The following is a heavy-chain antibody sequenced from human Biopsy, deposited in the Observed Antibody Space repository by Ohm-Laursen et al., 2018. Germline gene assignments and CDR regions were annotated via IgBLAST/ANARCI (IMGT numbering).Heavy chain of an antibody. CDR1: GDSVSSGSFY. D-gene: IGHD6-19*01. CDR2: IYDRGSTA. J-gene: IGHJ4*02. Sequence: TLSLTCPVSGDSVSSGSFYWTWIRQPPGQGLEYIGYIYDRGSTANYNPSLESRVTMSVDIPKNQFSLKLSSVTAADTATYYCARGMRSSGWPYFDSWGQGTLVTVSS. V-gene: IGHV4-61*01. CDR3: ARGMRSSGWPYFDS.